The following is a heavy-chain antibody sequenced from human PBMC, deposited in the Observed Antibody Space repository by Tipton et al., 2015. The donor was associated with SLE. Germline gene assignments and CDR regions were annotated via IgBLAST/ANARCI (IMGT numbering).Heavy chain of an antibody. V-gene: IGHV4-30-2*01. CDR3: QYSSSPRGAYYYYMDV. Sequence: TLSLTCAVSGGSISSGGYSWSWIRQPPGKGLEWIGEINHSGSTNYNPSLKSRVTISVDTSKNQFSLKLSSVTAADTAVYYCQYSSSPRGAYYYYMDVWGKGTTVTVSS. CDR2: INHSGST. D-gene: IGHD6-13*01. CDR1: GGSISSGGYS. J-gene: IGHJ6*03.